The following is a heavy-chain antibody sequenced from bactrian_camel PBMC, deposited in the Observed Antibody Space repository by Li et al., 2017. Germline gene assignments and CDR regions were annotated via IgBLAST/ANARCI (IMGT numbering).Heavy chain of an antibody. CDR2: IDSGGGT. D-gene: IGHD3*01. CDR1: GYDYSKDC. CDR3: AAERALSRCWFRLTRPEILEFGY. J-gene: IGHJ6*01. V-gene: IGHV3S53*01. Sequence: VESGGGLVQPGGSLKLSCVASGYDYSKDCMGWFRQVPDKEREGATTFGREGVAAIDSGGGTDYAEAVKGRFTISRDNAENTLTLQMNTLKPGDTAIYYCAAERALSRCWFRLTRPEILEFGYWGQGTQVTVS.